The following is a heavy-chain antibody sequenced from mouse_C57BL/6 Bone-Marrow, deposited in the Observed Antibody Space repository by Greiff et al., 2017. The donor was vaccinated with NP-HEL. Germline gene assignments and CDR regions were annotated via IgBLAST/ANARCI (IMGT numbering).Heavy chain of an antibody. V-gene: IGHV1-69*01. Sequence: QVQLQQPGAELVMPGASVKLSCKASGYTFTSYWMHWVKQRPGQGLEWIGEIDPSDSYTNYNQKFKGKSTLTVDKSSSPAYMQLSSLTSEDSAVYYCAREYYGSSYAMDYWGQGTSVTVSS. CDR3: AREYYGSSYAMDY. CDR2: IDPSDSYT. CDR1: GYTFTSYW. D-gene: IGHD1-1*01. J-gene: IGHJ4*01.